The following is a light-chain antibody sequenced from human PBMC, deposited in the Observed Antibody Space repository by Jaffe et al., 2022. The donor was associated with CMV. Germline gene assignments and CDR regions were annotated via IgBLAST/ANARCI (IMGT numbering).Light chain of an antibody. CDR2: DVT. CDR1: SSDVGGYNY. Sequence: QSALTQPRSVSGSPGQSVTISCTGTSSDVGGYNYVSWYQQHPGKAPKLVIYDVTKRPSGLPDRFSGSKSGNTASLTISGLQAEDEADYYCCSYAGSYTWVFGGGTKLTVL. CDR3: CSYAGSYTWV. J-gene: IGLJ3*02. V-gene: IGLV2-11*01.